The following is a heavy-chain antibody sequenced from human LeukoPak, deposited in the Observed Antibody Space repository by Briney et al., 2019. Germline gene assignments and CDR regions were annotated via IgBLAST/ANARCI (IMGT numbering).Heavy chain of an antibody. CDR3: ARGLGYYYDSSGYYYSDDFCFDY. J-gene: IGHJ4*02. Sequence: SETLSLTCTVSGYSISSGYYWGWIRPPPGKGLEWIGSIYHSGSTYYNPSLKSRVTISVDTSKNQFSLKLSSVTAADTAVYYCARGLGYYYDSSGYYYSDDFCFDYWGQGTLVTVSS. D-gene: IGHD3-22*01. CDR2: IYHSGST. CDR1: GYSISSGYY. V-gene: IGHV4-38-2*02.